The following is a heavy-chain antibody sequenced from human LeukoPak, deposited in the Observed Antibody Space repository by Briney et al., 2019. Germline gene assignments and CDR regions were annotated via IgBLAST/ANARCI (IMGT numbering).Heavy chain of an antibody. CDR2: INHSGST. Sequence: PSQTLSLTCTVSGGSISSGGYYWSWIRQPPGKGLEWIGEINHSGSTNYNPSLKSRVTISVDTSKNQFSLKLSSVTAADTAVYYCARLNLMSGGMDVWGQGTTVTVSS. V-gene: IGHV4-30-2*01. CDR1: GGSISSGGYY. D-gene: IGHD1-7*01. CDR3: ARLNLMSGGMDV. J-gene: IGHJ6*02.